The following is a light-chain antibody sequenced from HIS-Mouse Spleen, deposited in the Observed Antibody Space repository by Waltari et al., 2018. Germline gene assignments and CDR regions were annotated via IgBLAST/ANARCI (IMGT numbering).Light chain of an antibody. J-gene: IGLJ2*01. CDR1: NIGSKS. CDR2: YDS. V-gene: IGLV3-21*02. Sequence: SYVLTQPPSVSVAPGQTARITCGGNNIGSKSVHWYQQKPGQAPVLVVYYDSARPSGIPGRFSGANSGNTATLTISRVEAGDEADYYCQVWDSSSDHPVFGGGTKLTVL. CDR3: QVWDSSSDHPV.